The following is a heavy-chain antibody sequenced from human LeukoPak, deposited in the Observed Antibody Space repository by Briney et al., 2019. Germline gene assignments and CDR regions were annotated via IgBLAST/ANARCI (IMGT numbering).Heavy chain of an antibody. V-gene: IGHV3-30*02. CDR3: AKGYGWEASYYYYYMDV. J-gene: IGHJ6*03. D-gene: IGHD1-26*01. Sequence: GGSLRLSCEASGFTFSIYEVNWVRQAPGKGLEWVAFIRYDGNNKNYADSVKGRFTISRDNSKNTLYLQMNSLRAEDTAVYYCAKGYGWEASYYYYYMDVWGKGTTVTISS. CDR1: GFTFSIYE. CDR2: IRYDGNNK.